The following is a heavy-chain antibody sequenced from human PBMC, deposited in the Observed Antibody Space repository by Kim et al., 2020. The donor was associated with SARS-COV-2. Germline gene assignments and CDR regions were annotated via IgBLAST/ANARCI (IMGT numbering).Heavy chain of an antibody. V-gene: IGHV6-1*01. J-gene: IGHJ6*02. Sequence: YAVSLKSRININADTSKKQFSLQLDSVTPEDTAVYFCARDARPLGYGMDVWGQGTTVTVSS. CDR3: ARDARPLGYGMDV.